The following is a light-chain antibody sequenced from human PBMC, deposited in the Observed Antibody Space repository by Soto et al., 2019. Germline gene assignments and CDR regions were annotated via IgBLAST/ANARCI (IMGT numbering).Light chain of an antibody. J-gene: IGKJ4*01. CDR2: GAS. V-gene: IGKV3D-15*01. CDR1: QSASRN. Sequence: EIVMTQSPATLSVSPGERVPLSCRASQSASRNLAWYQQKPRQAPRLLIYGASTRTTGSPARFSGSGSGTEFTLTISILQSEDFAVYYCQQYNNWPLTFGRGTKVDIK. CDR3: QQYNNWPLT.